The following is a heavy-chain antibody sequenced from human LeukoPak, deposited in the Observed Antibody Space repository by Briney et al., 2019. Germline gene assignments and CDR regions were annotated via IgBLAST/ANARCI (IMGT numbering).Heavy chain of an antibody. CDR2: IDWDDDK. D-gene: IGHD6-6*01. CDR3: ARMTRTARQYYFDY. Sequence: SGPALVEPTQTLTLTCTFSGFSLSTSGMCVSWIRQPPGKALEWLARIDWDDDKYYSTSLKTRLTISKDTSKNQVVLTMTNMDPVDTATYYCARMTRTARQYYFDYWGQGTLVTVSS. CDR1: GFSLSTSGMC. V-gene: IGHV2-70*11. J-gene: IGHJ4*02.